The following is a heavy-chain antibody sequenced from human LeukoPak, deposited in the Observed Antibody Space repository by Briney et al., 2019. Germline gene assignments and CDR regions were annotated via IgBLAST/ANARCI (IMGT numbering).Heavy chain of an antibody. V-gene: IGHV3-7*04. CDR1: GFTFSSYW. J-gene: IGHJ4*02. CDR3: ASDREYYYGSGSFDY. Sequence: GGSLRLSCAASGFTFSSYWMSWVRQAPGKGLEWVANIKQDGSEKYYVDSVKGRFTISRDNAKNSLYLQMNSLRAEDTAVYYCASDREYYYGSGSFDYWGQGTLVTVSS. CDR2: IKQDGSEK. D-gene: IGHD3-10*01.